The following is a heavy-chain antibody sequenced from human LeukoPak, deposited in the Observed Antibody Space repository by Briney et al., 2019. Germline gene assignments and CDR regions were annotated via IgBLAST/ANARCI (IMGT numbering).Heavy chain of an antibody. V-gene: IGHV3-21*01. CDR2: ISRRSANI. CDR3: ARAVGFCSGGDCYGYYFDY. CDR1: GFSFSTFG. Sequence: GESLTLSCAASGFSFSTFGMNWVRQAPAKGLAWVSSISRRSANIYYADSVKGRFTISRDNAGDSLYLQMSSLRAEDTAVYYCARAVGFCSGGDCYGYYFDYWGQGTLVTVSS. J-gene: IGHJ4*02. D-gene: IGHD2-15*01.